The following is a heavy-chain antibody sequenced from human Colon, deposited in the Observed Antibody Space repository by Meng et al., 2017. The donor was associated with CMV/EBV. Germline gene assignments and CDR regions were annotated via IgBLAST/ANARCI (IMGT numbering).Heavy chain of an antibody. CDR1: GFAFSAYW. Sequence: GESLKISCAASGFAFSAYWMHWARQAPGKGLVWVSRINHDGSYIIYADSMKGRFTISRDNAKNSLYLQMNSLRAEDTAVYYCARDVSRSAAIYWGQGTLVTVSS. J-gene: IGHJ4*02. CDR2: INHDGSYI. D-gene: IGHD2-2*01. CDR3: ARDVSRSAAIY. V-gene: IGHV3-74*01.